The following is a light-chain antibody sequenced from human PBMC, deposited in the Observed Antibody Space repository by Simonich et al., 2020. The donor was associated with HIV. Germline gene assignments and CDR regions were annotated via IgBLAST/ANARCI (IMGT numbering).Light chain of an antibody. V-gene: IGLV2-23*01. CDR2: EGS. CDR3: CSYAGSDTVL. CDR1: SSDVGCYNL. J-gene: IGLJ2*01. Sequence: QSALTQPASVAGALGQSITISCTGTSSDVGCYNLVSWYQQDPGKAPKLMVYEGSKRPSGVSNRFSGSNSGNTASLTISGLQAEDEADYYCCSYAGSDTVLFGGGTRLTVL.